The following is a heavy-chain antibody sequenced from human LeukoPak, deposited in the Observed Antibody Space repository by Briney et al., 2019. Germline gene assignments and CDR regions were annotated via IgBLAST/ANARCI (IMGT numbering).Heavy chain of an antibody. CDR3: AREDSGYDYSPFYY. D-gene: IGHD5-12*01. J-gene: IGHJ4*02. Sequence: SETLSLTCTVSGGSISNYYWSWIRQPPGKGLDWIEYIYHTGSTSYNPSLKSRVIMSVDTSQNQFSLKVRSVTAADTAVYYCAREDSGYDYSPFYYWGQGILVTVSS. CDR1: GGSISNYY. CDR2: IYHTGST. V-gene: IGHV4-59*01.